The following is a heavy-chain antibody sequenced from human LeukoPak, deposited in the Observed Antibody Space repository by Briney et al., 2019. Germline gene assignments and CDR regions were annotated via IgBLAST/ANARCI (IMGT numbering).Heavy chain of an antibody. J-gene: IGHJ5*02. CDR2: IIPIFGTA. D-gene: IGHD3-22*01. CDR1: GGTFSSYA. CDR3: ARVPIYYDSSGYYP. Sequence: SVKVSCKASGGTFSSYAISWVRQAPGEGLEWMGRIIPIFGTANYAQKFQGRVTITTDESTSTAYMELSSLRSEDTAVYYCARVPIYYDSSGYYPWGQGTLVTVSS. V-gene: IGHV1-69*05.